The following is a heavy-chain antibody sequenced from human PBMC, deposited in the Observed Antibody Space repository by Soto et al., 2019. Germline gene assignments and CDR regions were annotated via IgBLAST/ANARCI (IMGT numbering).Heavy chain of an antibody. D-gene: IGHD3-22*01. CDR1: GGSISSGGYS. CDR2: IYHSGST. V-gene: IGHV4-30-2*05. J-gene: IGHJ5*02. CDR3: ARDNSDDSSGYYPGPVYNWFDP. Sequence: TLSLTCAVSGGSISSGGYSWSWIRQPPGKGLEWIGYIYHSGSTYYNPSLKSRVTISVDTSKNQFSLKLSSVTAADTAVYYCARDNSDDSSGYYPGPVYNWFDPWGQGTLVTVSS.